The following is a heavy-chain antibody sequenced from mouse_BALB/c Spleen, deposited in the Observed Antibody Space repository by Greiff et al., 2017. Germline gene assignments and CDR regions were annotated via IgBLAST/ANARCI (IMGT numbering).Heavy chain of an antibody. J-gene: IGHJ1*01. CDR3: ARHSNKDFDV. V-gene: IGHV5-9-3*01. CDR1: GFTFSSYA. CDR2: FSSGGSYT. Sequence: EVQLQQSGGGLVKPGGSLKLSCAASGFTFSSYAMSWVRQTPEKRLEWVATFSSGGSYTYYPDSVKGRFTISRDTAKNTLYLQMSSLRSEDTAMYYCARHSNKDFDVWGAGTTVTVSS.